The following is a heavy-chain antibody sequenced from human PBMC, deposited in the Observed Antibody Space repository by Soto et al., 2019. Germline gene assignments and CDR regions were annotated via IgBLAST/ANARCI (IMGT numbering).Heavy chain of an antibody. V-gene: IGHV4-59*01. CDR3: ARAQYSSSSNVYYYYYGMDV. CDR2: IYYSGST. J-gene: IGHJ6*02. CDR1: GGSISSYY. D-gene: IGHD6-6*01. Sequence: SETLSLTCTVSGGSISSYYWSWIRQPPGKGLEWIGYIYYSGSTNYNPSLKSRVTISVDTSKNRFSLKLSSVTAADTAVYYCARAQYSSSSNVYYYYYGMDVWGQGTTVTVSS.